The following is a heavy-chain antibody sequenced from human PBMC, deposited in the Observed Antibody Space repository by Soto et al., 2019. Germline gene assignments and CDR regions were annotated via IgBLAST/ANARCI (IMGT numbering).Heavy chain of an antibody. J-gene: IGHJ6*02. CDR1: GYTFTSYG. D-gene: IGHD2-15*01. Sequence: QVQLVQSGAEVKKPGASVKVSCKASGYTFTSYGISWVRQAPGQGLEWMAWISPYNGNTNYEQNLQGRVTMTTDTSTGTAYMELRSLRSDDTAVYYCARGIGYCSGSSCYSQGLYAMDVWGQGTTVTVSS. CDR2: ISPYNGNT. CDR3: ARGIGYCSGSSCYSQGLYAMDV. V-gene: IGHV1-18*04.